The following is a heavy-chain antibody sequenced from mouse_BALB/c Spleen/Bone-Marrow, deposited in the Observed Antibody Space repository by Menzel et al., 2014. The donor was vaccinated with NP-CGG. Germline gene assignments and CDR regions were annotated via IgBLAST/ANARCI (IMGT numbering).Heavy chain of an antibody. CDR1: GFNIKDTN. CDR3: ARWESYAMDY. V-gene: IGHV14-3*02. J-gene: IGHJ4*01. Sequence: VQLAASGAELVKPGASVKLSCTASGFNIKDTNMHWVKQRPEQGLEWIGRIDPANGNTKYDPKFQGKATITADTSSNTAYLQLSSLTSEDTAVYYCARWESYAMDYWGQGTSVTVSS. D-gene: IGHD4-1*01. CDR2: IDPANGNT.